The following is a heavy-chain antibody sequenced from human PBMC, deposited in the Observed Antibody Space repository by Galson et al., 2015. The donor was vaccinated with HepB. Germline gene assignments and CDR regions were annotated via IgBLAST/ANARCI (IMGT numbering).Heavy chain of an antibody. J-gene: IGHJ4*02. CDR2: ISGSGGST. V-gene: IGHV3-23*01. Sequence: SLRLSCAASGFTFSSYAMSWVRQAPGKGLEWVSAISGSGGSTYYADSVKGRFTISRDNSKNTLYLQMNSLRAEDTAVYYCAGGPYYDFWSGYYTRHDYWGQGTLVTVSS. CDR1: GFTFSSYA. D-gene: IGHD3-3*01. CDR3: AGGPYYDFWSGYYTRHDY.